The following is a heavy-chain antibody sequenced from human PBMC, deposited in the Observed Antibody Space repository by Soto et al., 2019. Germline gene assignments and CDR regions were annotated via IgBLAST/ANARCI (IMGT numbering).Heavy chain of an antibody. V-gene: IGHV4-39*01. Sequence: QLQLQESGPGLVKPSETLSLTCTVSGGSISSSSYYWGWIRQPPGKGLEWIGSIYYSGSTYYNPSLKSRVTISVDTSKNQFSLKLSSVTAADTAVYYCARHDSSGYNRRGWYWGQGTLVTVSS. CDR1: GGSISSSSYY. D-gene: IGHD3-22*01. CDR2: IYYSGST. J-gene: IGHJ4*02. CDR3: ARHDSSGYNRRGWY.